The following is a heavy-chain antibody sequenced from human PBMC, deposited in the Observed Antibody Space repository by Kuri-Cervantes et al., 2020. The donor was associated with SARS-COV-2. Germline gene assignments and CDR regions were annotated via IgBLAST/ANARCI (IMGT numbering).Heavy chain of an antibody. CDR2: IRYDGSNK. Sequence: GGSLRLSCAASGFTFSSYGMHWVRQAPGKGLEWVAFIRYDGSNKYYADSVKGRFTISRDNSKNTLYLQMNSLRAEDTAVYYCASYYDFWSGYPQGDYWGQGTLVTVSS. CDR3: ASYYDFWSGYPQGDY. CDR1: GFTFSSYG. V-gene: IGHV3-30*02. D-gene: IGHD3-3*01. J-gene: IGHJ4*02.